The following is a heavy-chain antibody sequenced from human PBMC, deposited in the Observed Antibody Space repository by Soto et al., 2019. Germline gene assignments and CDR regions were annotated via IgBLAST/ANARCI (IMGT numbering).Heavy chain of an antibody. D-gene: IGHD1-26*01. V-gene: IGHV4-61*01. CDR1: GGSVSSGSYY. J-gene: IGHJ4*02. Sequence: PSETLSLTCTVSGGSVSSGSYYWSWIRQPPGKGLEWIGYIYYSGSTNYNPSLKSRVTISVDTSKNQFSLKLSSVTAADTAVYYCASSGSSQIGYWGQGTLVTVSS. CDR2: IYYSGST. CDR3: ASSGSSQIGY.